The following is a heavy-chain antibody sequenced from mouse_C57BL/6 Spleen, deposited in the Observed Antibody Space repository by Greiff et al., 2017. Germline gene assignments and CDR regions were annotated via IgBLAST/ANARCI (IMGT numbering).Heavy chain of an antibody. CDR1: GYSFTDCD. Sequence: VQLQQSGPELVRPAASVTLSCTASGYSFTDCDMHWLKQTPVHSLVWIGAIVPETGGTAYNQKFKGKAILTADKSSSTAYMEISSLTSEDSAVYYWTRGSVTTDAMDYWGQGTSVTVSS. J-gene: IGHJ4*01. CDR3: TRGSVTTDAMDY. D-gene: IGHD2-12*01. V-gene: IGHV1-15*01. CDR2: IVPETGGT.